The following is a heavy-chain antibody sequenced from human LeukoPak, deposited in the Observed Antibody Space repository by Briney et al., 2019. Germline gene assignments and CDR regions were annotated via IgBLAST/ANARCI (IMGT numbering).Heavy chain of an antibody. V-gene: IGHV3-66*01. Sequence: GGSLRLSCAASGFTVSSNYMSWVRQAPGQGLEWVSVIYGAGSTYYADSVKGRFTISRDNSKNTLYLQMNSLRAEDTAVYYCATPRSGYYYDFDYWGQGTLVTVSS. CDR3: ATPRSGYYYDFDY. CDR1: GFTVSSNY. J-gene: IGHJ4*02. D-gene: IGHD3-22*01. CDR2: IYGAGST.